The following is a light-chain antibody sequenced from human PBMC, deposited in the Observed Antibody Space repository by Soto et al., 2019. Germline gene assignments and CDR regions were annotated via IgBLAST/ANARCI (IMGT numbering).Light chain of an antibody. CDR2: TAS. V-gene: IGKV1D-16*01. CDR1: RGISSW. CDR3: QQCHSYPVT. J-gene: IGKJ5*01. Sequence: DIQMTQSPSSLSASVGDRVTITCRASRGISSWLAWYQQKTDKAPKSLIYTASILQNGVPSRFSGSGSGTDFALTITNLQPEDFATYYCQQCHSYPVTFGQGTRLEIK.